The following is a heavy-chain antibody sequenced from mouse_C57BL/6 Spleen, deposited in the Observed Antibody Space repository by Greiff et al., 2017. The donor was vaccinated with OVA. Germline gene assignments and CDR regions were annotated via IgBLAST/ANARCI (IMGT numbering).Heavy chain of an antibody. V-gene: IGHV1-72*01. Sequence: QVQLQQPGAELVKPGASVKLSCKASGYTFTSYWMHWVKQRPGRGLEWIGRIDPNSGGTKYNEKFKSKATLTVDKPSSTAYMQLSSLTAEDSAVYYCARGGITTVVGDYYAMDYWGQGTSVTVSS. J-gene: IGHJ4*01. CDR1: GYTFTSYW. CDR3: ARGGITTVVGDYYAMDY. CDR2: IDPNSGGT. D-gene: IGHD1-1*01.